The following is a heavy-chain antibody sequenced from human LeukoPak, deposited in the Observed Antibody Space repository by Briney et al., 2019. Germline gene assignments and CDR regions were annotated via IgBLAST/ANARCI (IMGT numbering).Heavy chain of an antibody. CDR2: ITSSGSAI. CDR3: ASQWELHPAF. Sequence: QPGGSLRLSCAASGFMFSRYSMNWVRQAPGKGLEWLSYITSSGSAIYYADSVRGRFTMSRDNVKKSLYLQMNSLRAEDTAVYYCASQWELHPAFWGQGTLVTVSS. D-gene: IGHD1-26*01. V-gene: IGHV3-48*01. CDR1: GFMFSRYS. J-gene: IGHJ4*02.